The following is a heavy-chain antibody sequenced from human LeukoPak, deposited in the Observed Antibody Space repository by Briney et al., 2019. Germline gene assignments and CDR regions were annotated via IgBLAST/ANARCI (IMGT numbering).Heavy chain of an antibody. CDR3: AKDGYCGSDYMDV. D-gene: IGHD3-10*01. Sequence: GGSLRLSCAASGFTFDDYAMHWVRQAPGKGLEWVSGISWNSGSIGYADSVKGRFTISRDNAKNSLYLQMNSLRAEDTALYYRAKDGYCGSDYMDVWGKGTTVTISS. CDR2: ISWNSGSI. V-gene: IGHV3-9*01. J-gene: IGHJ6*03. CDR1: GFTFDDYA.